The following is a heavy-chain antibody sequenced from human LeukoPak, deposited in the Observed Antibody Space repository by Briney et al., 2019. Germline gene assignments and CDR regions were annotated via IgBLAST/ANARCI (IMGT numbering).Heavy chain of an antibody. CDR3: ARDGNWFDP. Sequence: ASVKVSCKASGYTSTGYYMHWVRQAPGQGLEWMGIINPSGGSTSHAQKFQGRVTMTRDTSTSTVYMELSSLRSEDTAVYYCARDGNWFDPWGQGTLVTVSS. J-gene: IGHJ5*02. CDR2: INPSGGST. CDR1: GYTSTGYY. V-gene: IGHV1-46*01.